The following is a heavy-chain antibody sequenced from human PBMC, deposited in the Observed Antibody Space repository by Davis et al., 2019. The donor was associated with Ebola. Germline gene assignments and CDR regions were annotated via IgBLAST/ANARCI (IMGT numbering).Heavy chain of an antibody. CDR3: ARVEGGTKVDY. J-gene: IGHJ4*02. CDR1: GYSFTTSW. Sequence: GGSLRLSCKGSGYSFTTSWIGWVRQMHGKGLEWMGITYLGDSDTIYRPSFQGQVTISADKSTSTAYLQWSSLKASDTTMHYCARVEGGTKVDYWGQGTLVTVSS. V-gene: IGHV5-51*01. D-gene: IGHD1-26*01. CDR2: TYLGDSDT.